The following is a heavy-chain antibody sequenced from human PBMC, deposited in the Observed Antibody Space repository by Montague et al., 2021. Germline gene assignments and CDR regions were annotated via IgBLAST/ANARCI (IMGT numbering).Heavy chain of an antibody. D-gene: IGHD6-13*01. Sequence: SLRLSCAAPGITFDYYWMSWVRQAPGKGLEWVANINEDGSEKNYVDSVRGRFSISRDNTKNSLHLQMNSLRVEDTAVYYCARDRAAAGSWGHGTLVIVSS. CDR1: GITFDYYW. J-gene: IGHJ5*01. V-gene: IGHV3-7*01. CDR3: ARDRAAAGS. CDR2: INEDGSEK.